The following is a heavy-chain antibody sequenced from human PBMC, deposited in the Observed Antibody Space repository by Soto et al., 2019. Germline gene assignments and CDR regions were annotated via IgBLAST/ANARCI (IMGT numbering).Heavy chain of an antibody. J-gene: IGHJ6*02. V-gene: IGHV3-7*01. CDR2: VNQDGSER. D-gene: IGHD3-3*01. CDR3: ARVMSSGWTQVGMDV. Sequence: EVQLVESGGALVQPGGSLRLSCVASGFSFSSYWMSWVRQAPGKGLEWVANVNQDGSERKYVDSVKGRFTISRDNAKNSLYLQMSSLRVDDMGVFYCARVMSSGWTQVGMDVWGQGTTVTVSS. CDR1: GFSFSSYW.